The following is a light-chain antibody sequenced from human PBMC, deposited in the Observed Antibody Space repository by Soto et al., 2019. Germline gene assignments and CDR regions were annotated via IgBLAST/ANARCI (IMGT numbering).Light chain of an antibody. CDR1: QSVSSSY. CDR2: GAS. J-gene: IGKJ1*01. V-gene: IGKV3-20*01. Sequence: EIVLTQSPGTLSLSPGERVTLSCRASQSVSSSYLAWYQQKPGQAPRLLIYGASSRATGIPDRFSGSESGTDFTLTISRLEPDDFAVYYCQQYGSSPPWTFGQGTKVEIK. CDR3: QQYGSSPPWT.